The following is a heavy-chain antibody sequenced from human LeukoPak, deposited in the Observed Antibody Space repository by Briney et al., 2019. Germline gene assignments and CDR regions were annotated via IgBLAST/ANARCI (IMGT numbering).Heavy chain of an antibody. CDR1: GFTFSSHG. Sequence: GGSLRLSCAASGFTFSSHGMNWVRQAPGKGLEWVSGISPSGGITYYTDSVKGRFTISRDNSKNTQSLQMNSLRAEDTALYYCAKDTGVSSSWYTFDYWGQGTLVTVSS. CDR3: AKDTGVSSSWYTFDY. D-gene: IGHD6-13*01. J-gene: IGHJ4*02. CDR2: ISPSGGIT. V-gene: IGHV3-23*01.